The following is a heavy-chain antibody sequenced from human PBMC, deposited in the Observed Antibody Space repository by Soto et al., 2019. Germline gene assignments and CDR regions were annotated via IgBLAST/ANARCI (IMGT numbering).Heavy chain of an antibody. CDR2: IRGNSNNI. D-gene: IGHD1-26*01. CDR1: GFTFSSYN. J-gene: IGHJ4*02. V-gene: IGHV3-21*02. CDR3: ARDQYLDTGNPDY. Sequence: DVQLVESGGGLVKPGGSLRLSCAASGFTFSSYNMNWVRQAPGKGLEWVSSIRGNSNNIYYADSVKGRFTVSRENTKSSLYLQMNSLRAEDTALYYCARDQYLDTGNPDYWGQGTLVTVSS.